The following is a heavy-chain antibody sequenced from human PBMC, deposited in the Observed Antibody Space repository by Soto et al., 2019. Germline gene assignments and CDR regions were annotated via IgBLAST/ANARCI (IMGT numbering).Heavy chain of an antibody. CDR1: GFTFSDYY. J-gene: IGHJ6*03. CDR2: ISSSGRTI. D-gene: IGHD2-2*03. CDR3: ARGALDIVVVPAASGYYYYMDV. Sequence: QVQLVESGGGLVQPGGSLRLSCAASGFTFSDYYMSWIRQAPGKGLEWVSYISSSGRTIYYADSVKGRFTISRDNAKNSLYLQMNSLRAEDTAMYYCARGALDIVVVPAASGYYYYMDVWGKGTTVTVSS. V-gene: IGHV3-11*01.